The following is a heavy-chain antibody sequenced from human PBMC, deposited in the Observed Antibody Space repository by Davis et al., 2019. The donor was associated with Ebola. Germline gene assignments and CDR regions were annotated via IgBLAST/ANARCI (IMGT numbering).Heavy chain of an antibody. CDR3: AKDIGQWLVRGFDY. J-gene: IGHJ4*02. V-gene: IGHV3-7*01. D-gene: IGHD6-19*01. Sequence: GGSLRLSCAVYGGSFSGYFWSWIRQAPGKGLEWVANINEDGSRKYYVDSVEGRFTISRDNARNSLHLQMNSLRFEDTALYYCAKDIGQWLVRGFDYWGQGTLVTVSS. CDR2: INEDGSRK. CDR1: GGSFSGYF.